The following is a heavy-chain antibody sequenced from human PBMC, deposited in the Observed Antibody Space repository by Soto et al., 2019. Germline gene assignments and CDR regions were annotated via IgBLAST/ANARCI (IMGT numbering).Heavy chain of an antibody. CDR2: INLNGIT. Sequence: SETLCHPCFVVAGIFPVYSCCRRRHPLGTRLVGLGEINLNGITNFNPSLKSRVTISLDTSKNHVSLILKSVNIADSAIYYCARGHFDSRGYSNALDYWGQGIQVTVSS. D-gene: IGHD3-22*01. CDR3: ARGHFDSRGYSNALDY. V-gene: IGHV4-34*01. J-gene: IGHJ4*02. CDR1: AGIFPVYS.